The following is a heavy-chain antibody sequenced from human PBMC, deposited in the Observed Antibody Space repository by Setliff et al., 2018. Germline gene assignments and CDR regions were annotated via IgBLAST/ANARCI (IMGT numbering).Heavy chain of an antibody. Sequence: SGPTLVDPTETLTLTCSLSGVSLSASGVGVGWIRQPPGKALEWLALMFWNGGERYNPSLSSRLSIAKDTSRNEVVLTLINLDPLDTATYYCAHRQLGSAAAGASFDFWGRGTLVTVSS. CDR2: MFWNGGE. V-gene: IGHV2-5*01. D-gene: IGHD6-13*01. J-gene: IGHJ4*02. CDR1: GVSLSASGVG. CDR3: AHRQLGSAAAGASFDF.